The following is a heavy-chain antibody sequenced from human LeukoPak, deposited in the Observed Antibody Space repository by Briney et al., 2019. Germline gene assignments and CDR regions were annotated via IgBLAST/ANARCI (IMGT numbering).Heavy chain of an antibody. D-gene: IGHD3-10*01. J-gene: IGHJ6*02. CDR1: GGSITTYY. Sequence: SETLSLTCTVSGGSITTYYWSWIRQPPGKGLEWIGYIYYSRGTMYNPSLKSRVTISIDTSKNQLSLKVNSVTAADTAVYYCARHDDIAIFGNGLDVWGLGTTVTVSS. V-gene: IGHV4-59*08. CDR3: ARHDDIAIFGNGLDV. CDR2: IYYSRGT.